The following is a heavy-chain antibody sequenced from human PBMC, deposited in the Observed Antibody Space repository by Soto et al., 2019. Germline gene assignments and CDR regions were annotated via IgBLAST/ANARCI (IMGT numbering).Heavy chain of an antibody. V-gene: IGHV3-33*01. J-gene: IGHJ4*02. D-gene: IGHD2-15*01. Sequence: QVQLVESGGGVVQPGRSLRLSCAASGFTFSSYGMHWVRQAPGKGLEWMAVIWYDGSNKYYADSVKGRFTISRDNSKNTLYLQMNSLRADDTAVYYCARDYSGGSSAPDYWGQGTLVTVSS. CDR3: ARDYSGGSSAPDY. CDR2: IWYDGSNK. CDR1: GFTFSSYG.